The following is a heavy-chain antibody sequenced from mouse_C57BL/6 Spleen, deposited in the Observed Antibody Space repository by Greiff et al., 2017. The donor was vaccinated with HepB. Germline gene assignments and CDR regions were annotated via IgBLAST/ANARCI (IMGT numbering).Heavy chain of an antibody. CDR2: IDPEDDET. V-gene: IGHV14-2*01. CDR1: GFNIKDYY. D-gene: IGHD3-2*02. J-gene: IGHJ2*01. Sequence: EVQLQQSGAELVKPGASVKLSCTASGFNIKDYYMHWVKQRTDPGLEWIGRIDPEDDETKYAPKLQGKATITADTSSNTAYLQLSSLTSEDTAVYYCARGAAQATDFDHCVQGTTLTVSS. CDR3: ARGAAQATDFDH.